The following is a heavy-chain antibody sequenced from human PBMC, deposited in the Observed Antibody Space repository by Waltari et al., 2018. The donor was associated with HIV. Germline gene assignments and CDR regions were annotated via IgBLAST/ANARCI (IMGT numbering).Heavy chain of an antibody. V-gene: IGHV3-30*03. CDR2: ISYEAMKK. CDR3: ARDSSQVHWFGESLAL. Sequence: QVQLVESGGGVVQPGDVLRLSCAASGPDFGSDGMHWVRQAPGKGLEWLAAISYEAMKKYYGDSLRGRLTISRDNSKKTLYLQMNTLRPEDTAIYFCARDSSQVHWFGESLALWGQGTLVIVSS. CDR1: GPDFGSDG. D-gene: IGHD3-10*01. J-gene: IGHJ4*02.